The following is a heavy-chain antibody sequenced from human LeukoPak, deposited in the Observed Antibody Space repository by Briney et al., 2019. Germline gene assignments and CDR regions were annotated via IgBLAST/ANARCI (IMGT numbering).Heavy chain of an antibody. J-gene: IGHJ4*02. CDR2: ISAYNGNT. CDR1: GYTFTSYG. CDR3: ARATHKQWELPDYFFDY. V-gene: IGHV1-18*01. Sequence: ASVKVSCKASGYTFTSYGISWVRQAPGQGLEWMGWISAYNGNTNSAQKLQGRVTMTTDTSTSTAYMELRSLRSDDTAVYYRARATHKQWELPDYFFDYWGQGTLVTVSS. D-gene: IGHD1-26*01.